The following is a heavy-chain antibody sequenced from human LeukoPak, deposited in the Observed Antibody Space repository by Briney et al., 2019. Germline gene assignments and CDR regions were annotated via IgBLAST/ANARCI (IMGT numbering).Heavy chain of an antibody. V-gene: IGHV1-69*02. Sequence: GASVKVSCKASGGTFSSYTISWVRQAPGQGLEWMGRIIPILGIANYAQKFQGGVTITADKSTSTAYMELSSLRSEDTAVYYCARAGTQNYYGMDVWGQGTTVTVSS. J-gene: IGHJ6*02. CDR3: ARAGTQNYYGMDV. CDR1: GGTFSSYT. D-gene: IGHD1-1*01. CDR2: IIPILGIA.